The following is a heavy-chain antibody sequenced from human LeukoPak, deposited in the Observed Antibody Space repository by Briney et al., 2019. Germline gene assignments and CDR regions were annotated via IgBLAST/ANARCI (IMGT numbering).Heavy chain of an antibody. Sequence: ASVKVSCKASGYTFTSYDINWVRQATGQGLEWMGWMDPNSGNTGYAQKFQGRVTMTRDTSTSTVYMELSSLRSEDTAVYYCASYMTPAGEGMDVWGQGTTVTVSS. D-gene: IGHD3-10*01. CDR3: ASYMTPAGEGMDV. J-gene: IGHJ6*02. CDR2: MDPNSGNT. CDR1: GYTFTSYD. V-gene: IGHV1-8*01.